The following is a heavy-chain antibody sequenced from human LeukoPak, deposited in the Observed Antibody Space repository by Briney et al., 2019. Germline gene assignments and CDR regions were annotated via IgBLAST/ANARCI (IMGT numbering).Heavy chain of an antibody. D-gene: IGHD2-2*01. CDR2: ISSSGSTI. J-gene: IGHJ6*03. V-gene: IGHV3-11*01. Sequence: PGGSLRLSCAASGFTFSDYYMSWIRQAPGKGLEWVSYISSSGSTIYYADSVKGRFTISRDDAKNSLYLQMNSLRAEDTALYYCARDIVVVPAANRHTYYYYMDVWGKGTTVTVSS. CDR3: ARDIVVVPAANRHTYYYYMDV. CDR1: GFTFSDYY.